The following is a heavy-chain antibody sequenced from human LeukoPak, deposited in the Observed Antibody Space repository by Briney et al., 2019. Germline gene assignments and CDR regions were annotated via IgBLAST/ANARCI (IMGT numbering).Heavy chain of an antibody. CDR3: AREHGSGSYWYYFDY. D-gene: IGHD3-10*01. V-gene: IGHV4-59*12. Sequence: SETLSLTCTVSGGSISSYYWSWIRQPPGKGLEWIGYIYYSGSTNYNPSLKSRVTISVDTSKNQFSLKLSSVTAADTAVYYCAREHGSGSYWYYFDYWGQGTLVTVSS. CDR2: IYYSGST. J-gene: IGHJ4*02. CDR1: GGSISSYY.